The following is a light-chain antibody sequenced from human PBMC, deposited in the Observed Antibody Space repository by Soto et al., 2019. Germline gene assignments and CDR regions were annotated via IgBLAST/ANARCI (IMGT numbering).Light chain of an antibody. Sequence: EFVLTQFPGTLSFSPGGRATLSWRASQTVRNNYLAWYQQKPGQAPRLLIYDASSRATGIPDRFSGGGSGTDFTLTISRLEPEDFAVYYCQQFSSYPLTFGGGTKVDIK. CDR3: QQFSSYPLT. CDR2: DAS. J-gene: IGKJ4*01. V-gene: IGKV3-20*01. CDR1: QTVRNNY.